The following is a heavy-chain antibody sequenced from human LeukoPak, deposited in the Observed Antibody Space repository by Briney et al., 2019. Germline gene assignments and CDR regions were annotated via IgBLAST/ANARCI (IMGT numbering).Heavy chain of an antibody. D-gene: IGHD6-19*01. CDR2: ISYDGSNK. Sequence: GGPLRLSCTASGFSFSGHWMHWVRQAPGKGLEWVAVISYDGSNKYYADSLKGRFTISRDNSKNTLYLQMNSLRAEDTAVYYCARDGPYSSGWYFDYWGQGTLVTVSS. J-gene: IGHJ4*02. CDR3: ARDGPYSSGWYFDY. CDR1: GFSFSGHW. V-gene: IGHV3-30-3*01.